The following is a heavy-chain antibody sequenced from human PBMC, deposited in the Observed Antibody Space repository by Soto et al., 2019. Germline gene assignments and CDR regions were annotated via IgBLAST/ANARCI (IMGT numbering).Heavy chain of an antibody. Sequence: QVQVVESGGGVVQPGRSLRLSCAASGFTFSSSGMHWVRKAPGKGLEWVAVISYDGSNKYYADSVKGRFTIYRDNSKNTLYLQMNSLRAEDTAVYYCAKDRARRVAAFAYWGQGTLVTVSS. CDR1: GFTFSSSG. D-gene: IGHD2-15*01. V-gene: IGHV3-30*18. CDR2: ISYDGSNK. J-gene: IGHJ4*02. CDR3: AKDRARRVAAFAY.